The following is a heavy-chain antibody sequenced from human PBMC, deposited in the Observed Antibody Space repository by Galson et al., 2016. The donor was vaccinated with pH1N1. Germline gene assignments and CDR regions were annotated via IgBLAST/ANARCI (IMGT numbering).Heavy chain of an antibody. V-gene: IGHV3-7*03. CDR2: IKQDGSEK. Sequence: SLRLSCAASGFTFSNYWMHWVRQAPGKGLEWVANIKQDGSEKYYVDSVKGRVTNSRDNRKNALYLQMNSLRVEDTAVYYCESAIASGYSYWGQGTLVTVSS. CDR1: GFTFSNYW. J-gene: IGHJ4*02. CDR3: ESAIASGYSY. D-gene: IGHD5-18*01.